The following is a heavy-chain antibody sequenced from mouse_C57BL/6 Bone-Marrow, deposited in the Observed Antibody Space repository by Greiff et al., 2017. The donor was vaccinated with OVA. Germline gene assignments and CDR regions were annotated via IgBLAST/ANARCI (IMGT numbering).Heavy chain of an antibody. D-gene: IGHD1-2*01. CDR2: IDHANGNT. Sequence: VQMQQSVAELVRPGASVKLSCTASGFNIKNTYMHWVKQRPEQGLEWIGRIDHANGNTKYATKFLGKATITADTSSNTAYLQLSILTSEDTAIYYGARRIHYAGDYWGQGTTLTVSS. CDR1: GFNIKNTY. J-gene: IGHJ2*01. CDR3: ARRIHYAGDY. V-gene: IGHV14-3*01.